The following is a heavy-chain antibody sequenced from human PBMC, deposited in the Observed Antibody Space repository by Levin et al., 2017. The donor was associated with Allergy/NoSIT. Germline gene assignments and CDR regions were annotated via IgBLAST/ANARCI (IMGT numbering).Heavy chain of an antibody. J-gene: IGHJ4*02. Sequence: GESLKISCKASGYTFTGYYMHWVRQAPGQGLEWMGRINPNSGGTNYAQKFQGRVTMTRDTSISTAYMELSRLRSDDTAVYYCARVSYCSGGSCYGYYFDYWGQGTLVTVSS. V-gene: IGHV1-2*06. D-gene: IGHD2-15*01. CDR1: GYTFTGYY. CDR3: ARVSYCSGGSCYGYYFDY. CDR2: INPNSGGT.